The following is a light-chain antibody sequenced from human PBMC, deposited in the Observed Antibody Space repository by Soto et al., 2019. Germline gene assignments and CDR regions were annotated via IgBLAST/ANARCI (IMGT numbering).Light chain of an antibody. Sequence: DIQMTQSPSTLSASVGDTVTITCGASESIDNWLAWYQQKQGKAPKLLIYKASSLESGVPSRLSGSGYGTEFTLTISSMKTDDFATYYCQQYNSYSGTFGHGTKVDIK. CDR2: KAS. CDR1: ESIDNW. J-gene: IGKJ1*01. V-gene: IGKV1-5*03. CDR3: QQYNSYSGT.